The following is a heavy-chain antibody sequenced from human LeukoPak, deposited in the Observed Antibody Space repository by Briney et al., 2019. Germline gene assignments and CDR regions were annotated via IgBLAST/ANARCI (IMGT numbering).Heavy chain of an antibody. Sequence: ASVKVSCKASGYTFTSYYMHWVRQAPGQGLEWMGWINPNSGDTNYTQNFQGRVTMIRDTSISTVYMELSRLRSDDTAVYYCARIVLEGSGSWTPIEDYWGQGTLVTVSS. V-gene: IGHV1-2*02. J-gene: IGHJ4*02. CDR3: ARIVLEGSGSWTPIEDY. CDR2: INPNSGDT. D-gene: IGHD1-26*01. CDR1: GYTFTSYY.